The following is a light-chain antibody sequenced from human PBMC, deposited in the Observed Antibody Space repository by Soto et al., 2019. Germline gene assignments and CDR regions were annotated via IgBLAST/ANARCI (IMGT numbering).Light chain of an antibody. J-gene: IGKJ4*01. CDR1: VSVSSK. CDR2: GAS. Sequence: EIVLTQSPATLSVSPGEIATLFCRASVSVSSKLAWYQQKPGQAPRLLIYGASNRATGIPARFSGSGSGTDFILIISSLEPEDFAVYYCQHRDSWPLTFGGGTKLELK. V-gene: IGKV3-11*01. CDR3: QHRDSWPLT.